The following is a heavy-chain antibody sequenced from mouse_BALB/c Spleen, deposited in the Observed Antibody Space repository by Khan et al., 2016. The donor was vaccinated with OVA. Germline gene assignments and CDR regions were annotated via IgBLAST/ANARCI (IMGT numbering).Heavy chain of an antibody. V-gene: IGHV2-6-4*01. CDR2: IWGDGST. CDR1: GFSLSRYS. D-gene: IGHD2-14*01. J-gene: IGHJ4*01. CDR3: ARAYYRYDGYYAMDY. Sequence: QVHVKQSGPGLVAPSQSLSITCTVSGFSLSRYSVHWVRQPQGKGLEWLGMIWGDGSTDYNSALKSRLSISKDNSKSQVFLKMNSLQTDDTAMYYCARAYYRYDGYYAMDYWGQGTSVTVSS.